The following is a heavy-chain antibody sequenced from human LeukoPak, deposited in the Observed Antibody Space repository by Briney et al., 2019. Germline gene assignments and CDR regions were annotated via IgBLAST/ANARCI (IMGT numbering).Heavy chain of an antibody. CDR3: AKERESYFEFDL. Sequence: PGGSLRLSCAASGFTFSSYSMNWVRQAPGKGLEWVSSISSSSSYIYYADSVKGRFTISRDNAKNSLYLQMNSLRAEDTAIYYCAKERESYFEFDLWGQGTLVTVSS. CDR1: GFTFSSYS. V-gene: IGHV3-21*04. D-gene: IGHD1-26*01. J-gene: IGHJ4*02. CDR2: ISSSSSYI.